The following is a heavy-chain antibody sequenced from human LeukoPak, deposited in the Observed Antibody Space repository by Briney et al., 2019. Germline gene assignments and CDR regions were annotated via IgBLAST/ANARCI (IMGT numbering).Heavy chain of an antibody. CDR2: ISGSGGST. CDR1: GFTFSSYA. V-gene: IGHV3-23*01. CDR3: AKDQLLRLRYFNWRGSGYFDY. J-gene: IGHJ4*02. D-gene: IGHD3-9*01. Sequence: GGSLRLSCAASGFTFSSYAMSWVRQAPGKGLEWVSAISGSGGSTYYADSVKGRFTISRDNSKNTLYLQMNSLRAEDTAVYYCAKDQLLRLRYFNWRGSGYFDYWGQGTLVTVSS.